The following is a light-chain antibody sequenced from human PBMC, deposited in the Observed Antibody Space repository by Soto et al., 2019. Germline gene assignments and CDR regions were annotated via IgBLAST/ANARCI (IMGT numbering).Light chain of an antibody. V-gene: IGLV1-47*01. CDR3: AVWDDSLNGSVA. Sequence: QLVLTQAPSASGTPGQRVTISCSGSSSNIGSNFVYWYQKFPGTAPKVLIYRNDQRPSGVPDRFSGSKSGTSASLAISGLRSEDEADYYCAVWDDSLNGSVAFGGGTKVTVL. J-gene: IGLJ2*01. CDR1: SSNIGSNF. CDR2: RND.